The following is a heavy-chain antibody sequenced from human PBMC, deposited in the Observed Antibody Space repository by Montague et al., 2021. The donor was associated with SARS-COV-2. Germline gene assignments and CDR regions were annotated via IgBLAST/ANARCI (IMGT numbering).Heavy chain of an antibody. CDR1: GFAFTTYT. Sequence: SLRLSCAASGFAFTTYTMSWVRQAPGKGLEWVSSVTSSGAYIYYTDSVEGRFTISRDNATNSLYLQMNSLRAEDTAVYYCARDRVLHFFYLDDAFDLWGQGTMVTVSS. V-gene: IGHV3-21*06. CDR2: VTSSGAYI. J-gene: IGHJ3*01. CDR3: ARDRVLHFFYLDDAFDL. D-gene: IGHD3-3*01.